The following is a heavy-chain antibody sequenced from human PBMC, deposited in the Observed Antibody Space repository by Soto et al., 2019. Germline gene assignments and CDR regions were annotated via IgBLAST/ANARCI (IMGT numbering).Heavy chain of an antibody. J-gene: IGHJ5*02. Sequence: GGSLRLSCAASGFTFSSYAMSWVRQAPGKGLEWVSAISGSGGSTYYADSAKGRFTISRDNSKNTLYLQMNSLRAEDTAVYYCARSSSSLKGSWFDPWGQGTLVTVSS. CDR1: GFTFSSYA. V-gene: IGHV3-23*01. D-gene: IGHD6-6*01. CDR3: ARSSSSLKGSWFDP. CDR2: ISGSGGST.